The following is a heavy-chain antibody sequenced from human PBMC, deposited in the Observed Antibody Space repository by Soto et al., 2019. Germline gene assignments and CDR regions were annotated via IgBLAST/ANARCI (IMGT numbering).Heavy chain of an antibody. CDR2: INAYNGDT. CDR1: GYRHTAYG. J-gene: IGHJ4*02. CDR3: TRDHITVTVYNFDY. D-gene: IGHD3-16*02. Sequence: ASVKVSCKASGYRHTAYGIARVRQSPGQGLEWMGWINAYNGDTNYAQKFQDRVTMTTDASTSTAYMELRSLRSDDTAMYYCTRDHITVTVYNFDYWGQGTLVTVS. V-gene: IGHV1-18*01.